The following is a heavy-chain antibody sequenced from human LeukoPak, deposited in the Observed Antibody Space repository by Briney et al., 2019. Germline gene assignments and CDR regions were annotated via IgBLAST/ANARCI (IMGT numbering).Heavy chain of an antibody. CDR3: ARDRGWIQHDI. CDR1: GFTFSSYG. Sequence: GGSLRLSCAASGFTFSSYGMHWVRQAPGKGLEWVAFIKGDGSAKKYVDSVKGRFTISRDNAKNSLFLQMNSLRAEDTAVYYCARDRGWIQHDIWGQGTMVTVSS. V-gene: IGHV3-7*01. D-gene: IGHD5-18*01. J-gene: IGHJ3*02. CDR2: IKGDGSAK.